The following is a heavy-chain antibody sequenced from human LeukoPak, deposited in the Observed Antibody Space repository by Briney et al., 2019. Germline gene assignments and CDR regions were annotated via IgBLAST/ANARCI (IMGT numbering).Heavy chain of an antibody. Sequence: PSETLSLTCAVYGGSFSGYYWSWIRQPPGKGLEWIGEINHSGSTNYNPSLKSRVAISVDTSKNQFSLKLSSVTAADTAVYYCARSGITIFGVVHNWFDPWGQGTLVTVSS. CDR1: GGSFSGYY. V-gene: IGHV4-34*01. J-gene: IGHJ5*02. CDR2: INHSGST. D-gene: IGHD3-3*01. CDR3: ARSGITIFGVVHNWFDP.